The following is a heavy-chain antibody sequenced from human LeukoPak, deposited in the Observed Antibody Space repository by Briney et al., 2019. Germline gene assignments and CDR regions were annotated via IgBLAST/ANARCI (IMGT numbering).Heavy chain of an antibody. CDR2: INPNSGGT. Sequence: GASVKVSCKASGYTFTGYYMHWVRQAPGQGLEWMGWINPNSGGTNYAQKFQGWVTMTRDTSISTAYMELSRLRSDDTAVYYCARDVLEVYSGYGMDVWGQGTTVTVSS. D-gene: IGHD1-26*01. V-gene: IGHV1-2*04. CDR1: GYTFTGYY. CDR3: ARDVLEVYSGYGMDV. J-gene: IGHJ6*02.